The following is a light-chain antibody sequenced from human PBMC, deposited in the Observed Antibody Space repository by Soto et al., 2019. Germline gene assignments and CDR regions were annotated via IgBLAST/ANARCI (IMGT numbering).Light chain of an antibody. V-gene: IGLV2-14*01. J-gene: IGLJ1*01. Sequence: QSALTQPASVSGSPGQSITISCTGTSTDVGGYNYVSSYQQHPGKAPKLMIYDVSNRPSGVSNRFSGSKSGNTASLTISGLQAEDEADYYCTSYTSSCTLYVFGTGTKVTVL. CDR2: DVS. CDR1: STDVGGYNY. CDR3: TSYTSSCTLYV.